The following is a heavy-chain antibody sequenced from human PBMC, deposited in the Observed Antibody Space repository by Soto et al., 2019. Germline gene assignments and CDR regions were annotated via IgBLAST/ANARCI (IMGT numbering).Heavy chain of an antibody. CDR2: ISGSGGST. Sequence: PGGSLRLSCAASGFTFSSYAMSWVRQAPGKGLEWVSAISGSGGSTYYADSVKGRFTISRDNSKNTLYLQMNSLRAEDTAVYYCAKAADDYDILTGYYPPVYYMDVWGKGTTVTVSS. CDR3: AKAADDYDILTGYYPPVYYMDV. V-gene: IGHV3-23*01. D-gene: IGHD3-9*01. CDR1: GFTFSSYA. J-gene: IGHJ6*03.